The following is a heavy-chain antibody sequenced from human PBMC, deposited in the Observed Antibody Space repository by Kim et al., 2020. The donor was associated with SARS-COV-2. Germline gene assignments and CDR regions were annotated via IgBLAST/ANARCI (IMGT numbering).Heavy chain of an antibody. Sequence: GGSLRLSCAASGFTFSTYAMTWVRQAPGKGLEWVSCISSDGGTTYYTESAKGRFTISRDNSKNTLYVQMNSLRAEDTAMYHCAKGSSGSCYACLDYWGQGTLITVSS. V-gene: IGHV3-23*01. D-gene: IGHD2-2*01. CDR1: GFTFSTYA. CDR3: AKGSSGSCYACLDY. J-gene: IGHJ4*02. CDR2: ISSDGGTT.